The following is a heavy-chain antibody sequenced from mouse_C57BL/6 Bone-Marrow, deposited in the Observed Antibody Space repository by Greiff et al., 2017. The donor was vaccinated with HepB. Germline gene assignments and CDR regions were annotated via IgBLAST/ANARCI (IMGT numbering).Heavy chain of an antibody. D-gene: IGHD2-5*01. Sequence: EVQLQESGPGLVKPSQSLSLTCSVTGYSITSGYYWNWIRQFPGNKLEWMGYISYDGSNNYNPSLKNRISITRDTSKNQFFLKLNSVTTEDTATYYCARVDSNYRFAYWGQGTLVTVSA. V-gene: IGHV3-6*01. J-gene: IGHJ3*01. CDR3: ARVDSNYRFAY. CDR1: GYSITSGYY. CDR2: ISYDGSN.